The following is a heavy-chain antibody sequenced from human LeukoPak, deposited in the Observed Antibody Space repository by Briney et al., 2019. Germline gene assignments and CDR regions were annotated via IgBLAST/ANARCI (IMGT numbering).Heavy chain of an antibody. CDR1: GFTFSSYS. CDR2: ISSSSSTK. D-gene: IGHD2-15*01. V-gene: IGHV3-48*04. J-gene: IGHJ3*02. Sequence: PGGSLRLSCAASGFTFSSYSMNWVRQAPGKGLEWVSYISSSSSTKYYADSVKGRFTISRDNAKNSLYLQMNSLRAEDTAVYYCARDLRVVSGGSSHDAFDIWGQGTMVTVSS. CDR3: ARDLRVVSGGSSHDAFDI.